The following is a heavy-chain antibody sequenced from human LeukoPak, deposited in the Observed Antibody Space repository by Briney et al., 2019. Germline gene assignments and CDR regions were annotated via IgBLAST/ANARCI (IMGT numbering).Heavy chain of an antibody. V-gene: IGHV6-1*01. J-gene: IGHJ6*03. Sequence: SQTLSLTCAISGDSVSSNSAAWNWIRQSPSRGLEWLGRTYYRSKWYNDYAVSVKSRITINPDTSKNQFSLQLNSVTPEDTAVYYCARTPRAARYYYYYYMDVWGKGTTVTVSS. CDR1: GDSVSSNSAA. CDR2: TYYRSKWYN. D-gene: IGHD6-6*01. CDR3: ARTPRAARYYYYYYMDV.